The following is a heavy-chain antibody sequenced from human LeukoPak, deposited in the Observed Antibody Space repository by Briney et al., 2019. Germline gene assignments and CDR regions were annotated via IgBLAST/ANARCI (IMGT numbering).Heavy chain of an antibody. J-gene: IGHJ4*02. CDR3: AREWCSSTSCYLGDY. D-gene: IGHD2-2*01. V-gene: IGHV3-30*04. Sequence: QPGGSLRLSCVASGITFSTSGMHWVRQGPGKGLEWVAVISYDGRNKYYGDSVKGRFTISRDNSKNTMSLQMNSLRVEDTAVYYCAREWCSSTSCYLGDYWGQGTLVTVSS. CDR1: GITFSTSG. CDR2: ISYDGRNK.